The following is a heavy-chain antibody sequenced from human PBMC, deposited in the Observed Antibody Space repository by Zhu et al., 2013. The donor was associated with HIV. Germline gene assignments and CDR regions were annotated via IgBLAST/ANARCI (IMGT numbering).Heavy chain of an antibody. V-gene: IGHV1-69*01. D-gene: IGHD2-21*02. J-gene: IGHJ6*02. CDR1: GGTFSSYA. CDR3: ARPRMVTETPGYYYGPGR. CDR2: IIPIFGTA. Sequence: QVQLVQSGAEVKKPGSSVKVSCKASGGTFSSYAISWVRQAPGQGLQWMGGIIPIFGTANYAQKFQGRLTISADDFTSTVYMELSSLRPDDTAIYYCARPRMVTETPGYYYGPGRLGPRDHGHRLL.